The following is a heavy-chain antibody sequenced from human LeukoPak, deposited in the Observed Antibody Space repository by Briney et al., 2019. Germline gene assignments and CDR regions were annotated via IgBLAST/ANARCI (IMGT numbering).Heavy chain of an antibody. Sequence: SETLSLTCTVSGGSISSSIYYWGWIRQPPGKGLEWIGSIYYSGSTYYNPSLKSRVTISVDTSKNQFSLKLSSVTAADTAVYYCARDRGSSGWTRYYYYGMDVWGQGTTVTVSS. CDR1: GGSISSSIYY. CDR3: ARDRGSSGWTRYYYYGMDV. CDR2: IYYSGST. V-gene: IGHV4-39*07. J-gene: IGHJ6*02. D-gene: IGHD6-19*01.